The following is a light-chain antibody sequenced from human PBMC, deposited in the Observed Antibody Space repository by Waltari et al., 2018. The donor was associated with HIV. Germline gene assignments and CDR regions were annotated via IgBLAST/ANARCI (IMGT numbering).Light chain of an antibody. V-gene: IGLV1-40*01. J-gene: IGLJ2*01. Sequence: QSVLTQPPSVSGAPGQRVTISCTGSSSNIGAGYDVHWYQQLPGTAPKLLIYANINRPSGVPDRCSCSKSGSSASLAITGLQAEDEAHYYCQSFDSSLTTSGVIFGGGTKLTVL. CDR3: QSFDSSLTTSGVI. CDR1: SSNIGAGYD. CDR2: ANI.